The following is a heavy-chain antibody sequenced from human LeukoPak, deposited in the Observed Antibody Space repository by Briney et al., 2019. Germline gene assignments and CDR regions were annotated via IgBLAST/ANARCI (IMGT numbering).Heavy chain of an antibody. Sequence: PSQTLSLTCTVSGGSISSDSYYWSWIRQPAGKGLEWIGRIYTSGSTNYNPSLKSRVTISVDTSKNQFSLKLSSVTAADTAVYYCARGRSGYCSSTSCYTYYFDYWGQGTLVTVSS. CDR3: ARGRSGYCSSTSCYTYYFDY. CDR2: IYTSGST. V-gene: IGHV4-61*02. CDR1: GGSISSDSYY. J-gene: IGHJ4*02. D-gene: IGHD2-2*02.